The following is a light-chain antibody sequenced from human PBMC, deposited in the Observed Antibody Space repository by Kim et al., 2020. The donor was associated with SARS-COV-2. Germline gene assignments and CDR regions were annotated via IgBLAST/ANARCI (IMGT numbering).Light chain of an antibody. CDR3: QAWDSGTVV. V-gene: IGLV3-1*01. CDR2: QDN. CDR1: NLGDKY. J-gene: IGLJ2*01. Sequence: SYELTQPPSVSVSPGQTATITCSGNNLGDKYVSWYQQKPRQSPVLIIYQDNKRPSGIPERFSGSNSGNSATLTISGTQAMDETDYYCQAWDSGTVVFGGGTKVTVL.